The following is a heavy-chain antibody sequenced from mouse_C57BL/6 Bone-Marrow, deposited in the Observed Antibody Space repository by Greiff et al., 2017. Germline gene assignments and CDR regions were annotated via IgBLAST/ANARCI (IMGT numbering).Heavy chain of an antibody. J-gene: IGHJ2*01. CDR2: IDPENGDT. CDR1: GFNIKDDY. D-gene: IGHD4-1*01. CDR3: TPPTWDYFDY. Sequence: EVQLQQSGAELVRPGASVKLSCTASGFNIKDDYMHWVKQRPEQGLEWIGWIDPENGDTEYASKFQGKATITADTSSNTAYLQLSSLTSEDTAVYYCTPPTWDYFDYWGQGTTLTVSS. V-gene: IGHV14-4*01.